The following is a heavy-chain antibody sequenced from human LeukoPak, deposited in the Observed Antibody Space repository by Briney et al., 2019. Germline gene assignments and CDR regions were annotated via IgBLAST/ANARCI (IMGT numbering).Heavy chain of an antibody. CDR2: ISSSGSYK. CDR1: GFIFSSYD. J-gene: IGHJ4*02. Sequence: GGSLRLSCAVSGFIFSSYDMNWVRQAPGKGLEWVSSISSSGSYKYYTDSVKGRFTISRDSAKNSLYLQMNSLRAEDTAVYYCAKDKGSRGYFDYWGQGTLVTVSS. V-gene: IGHV3-21*04. CDR3: AKDKGSRGYFDY. D-gene: IGHD2-15*01.